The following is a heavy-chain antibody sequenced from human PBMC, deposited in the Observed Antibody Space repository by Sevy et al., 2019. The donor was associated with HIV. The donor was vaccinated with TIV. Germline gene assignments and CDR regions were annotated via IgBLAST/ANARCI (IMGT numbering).Heavy chain of an antibody. CDR2: IKQDGSEK. CDR1: GFTFSSYW. CDR3: ARALAVAASY. D-gene: IGHD6-19*01. V-gene: IGHV3-7*01. Sequence: GSLRLSCAASGFTFSSYWMNWVRQAPGKGLEWVANIKQDGSEKYYVDSVKGRFTISRDNAKNSMHLQMNSLRAEDTAVYYCARALAVAASYWGQGTLVTVSS. J-gene: IGHJ4*02.